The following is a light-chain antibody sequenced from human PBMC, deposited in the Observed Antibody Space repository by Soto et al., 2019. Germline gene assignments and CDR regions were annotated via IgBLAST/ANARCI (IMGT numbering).Light chain of an antibody. CDR2: DPS. J-gene: IGKJ4*01. V-gene: IGKV1-13*02. CDR3: QQFNSLPLT. CDR1: QGISSA. Sequence: AIQLTQSPSSLSASIGDRVTITCRASQGISSALAWYQQKPGRALKLLIYDPSNLDSGVPSRFSGSGSGTHFSLTISSLQPEDCAAYYCQQFNSLPLTFGGGTKVEVK.